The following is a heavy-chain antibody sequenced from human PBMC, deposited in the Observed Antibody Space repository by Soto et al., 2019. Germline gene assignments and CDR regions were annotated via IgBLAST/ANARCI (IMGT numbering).Heavy chain of an antibody. CDR3: AKGEGG. CDR1: GFTFSSYA. CDR2: ISGSGGST. D-gene: IGHD3-16*01. V-gene: IGHV3-23*01. Sequence: EGQLLESGGGLVQPGGSLRPSCAASGFTFSSYAMSWGLQAPGRGLEWVSAISGSGGSTYSADSAKGRLTISRDNSKNTLYLEMNSLRAEDTAVYYWAKGEGGWGQGTLVTVSS. J-gene: IGHJ4*02.